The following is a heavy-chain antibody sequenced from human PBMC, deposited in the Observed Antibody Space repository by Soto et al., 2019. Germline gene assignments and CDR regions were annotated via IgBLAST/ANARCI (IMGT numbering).Heavy chain of an antibody. CDR2: IKQSGSDR. D-gene: IGHD3-10*01. V-gene: IGHV3-7*01. Sequence: EVQLVESGGGLVQPGGSLGLSCAASGFTFSSYWMSWVRLAPGKGLEWVAHIKQSGSDRYYVDSVRGRFTISRDNAKNALYLQMHSLRLEDTAMYYCASVKSWAVSPWGQGTLVTVSS. CDR1: GFTFSSYW. J-gene: IGHJ5*02. CDR3: ASVKSWAVSP.